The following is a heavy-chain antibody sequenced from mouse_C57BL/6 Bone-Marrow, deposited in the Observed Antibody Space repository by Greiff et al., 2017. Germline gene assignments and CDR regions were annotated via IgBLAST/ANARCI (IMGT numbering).Heavy chain of an antibody. Sequence: QVQLQQSGAELARPGASVKLSCKASGYTFTSYGISWVKQRTGQGLEWIGEIYPRSGNTYYNEKFKGKATLTADKSSSTAYMELRSLTSEDSAVYFCARVATCAAQGDVDYWGQGTTLTVSS. V-gene: IGHV1-81*01. CDR2: IYPRSGNT. CDR1: GYTFTSYG. J-gene: IGHJ2*01. CDR3: ARVATCAAQGDVDY. D-gene: IGHD3-2*02.